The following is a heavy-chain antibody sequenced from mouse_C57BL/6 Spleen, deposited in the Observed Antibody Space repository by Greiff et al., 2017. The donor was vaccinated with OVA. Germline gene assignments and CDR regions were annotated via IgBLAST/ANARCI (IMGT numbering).Heavy chain of an antibody. CDR2: IYPGDGDT. CDR3: ASDYGSSFPFAY. CDR1: GYAFSSYW. J-gene: IGHJ3*01. V-gene: IGHV1-80*01. D-gene: IGHD1-1*01. Sequence: QVQLKQSGAELVKPGASVKISCKASGYAFSSYWMNWVKQRPGKGLEWIGQIYPGDGDTNYNGKFKGKATLTADKSSSTAYMQLSSLTSEDSAVYFCASDYGSSFPFAYWGQGTLVTVSA.